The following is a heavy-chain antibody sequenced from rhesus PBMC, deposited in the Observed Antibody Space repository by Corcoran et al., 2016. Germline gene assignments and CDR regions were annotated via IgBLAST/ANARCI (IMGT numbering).Heavy chain of an antibody. CDR2: ITYSGST. D-gene: IGHD3-16*01. J-gene: IGHJ5-1*01. Sequence: QVQLQESGPGLVKPSETLSLTCAVPGGSVSSGSSYWSWIRQPRGKGLEWIGYITYSGSTSYNPSLKSRVTISRDTSKNQFSLKRSSVTAADTAVYYCTRRSGSYYPVWGRGVLVTVSS. CDR1: GGSVSSGSSY. V-gene: IGHV4-122*02. CDR3: TRRSGSYYPV.